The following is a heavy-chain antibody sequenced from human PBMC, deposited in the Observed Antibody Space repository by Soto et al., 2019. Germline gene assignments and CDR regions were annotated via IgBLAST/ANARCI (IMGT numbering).Heavy chain of an antibody. CDR2: IYYSGST. Sequence: SETLPLTCTVSGGSLSSGYYYWSRLRQPPGKGLEWIGYIYYSGSTYYNPSLKSRVTISVETSKNQFSLKLSSVTAADTAVYYCAGGQYDSSGYGMDVWRQGTTVNVS. V-gene: IGHV4-30-4*01. D-gene: IGHD3-22*01. J-gene: IGHJ6*02. CDR3: AGGQYDSSGYGMDV. CDR1: GGSLSSGYYY.